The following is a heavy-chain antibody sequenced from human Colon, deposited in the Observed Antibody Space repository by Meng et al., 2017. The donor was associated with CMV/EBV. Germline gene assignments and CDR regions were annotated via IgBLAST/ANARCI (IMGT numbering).Heavy chain of an antibody. V-gene: IGHV3-48*03. CDR3: ARGDPMDIVVVPVPNYYGMGV. CDR2: ISSNGSTI. J-gene: IGHJ6*02. CDR1: GFTFSPYE. Sequence: GGSLRLSCAASGFTFSPYEMNWVRQAPGKGLEWVSYISSNGSTIYYADSVKGRFTISRDNAKNSLYLQMNSLRAEDTAIYYCARGDPMDIVVVPVPNYYGMGVWGQGTTVTVSS. D-gene: IGHD2-2*03.